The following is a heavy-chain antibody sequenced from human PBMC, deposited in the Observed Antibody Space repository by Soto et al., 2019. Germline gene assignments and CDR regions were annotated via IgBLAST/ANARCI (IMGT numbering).Heavy chain of an antibody. V-gene: IGHV3-48*02. CDR1: GFPFSIYS. J-gene: IGHJ4*02. CDR3: AGSVEGHFDY. CDR2: ITSDTNTI. D-gene: IGHD6-19*01. Sequence: EVQLVEAGGGLVQPGGSLRLTCAASGFPFSIYSMNWVRQAPGKGLEWASYITSDTNTIKYADSVKGRFTISRDNAKNLEYLQMSSLRDEDTAVYFCAGSVEGHFDYWGQGTVVTVSS.